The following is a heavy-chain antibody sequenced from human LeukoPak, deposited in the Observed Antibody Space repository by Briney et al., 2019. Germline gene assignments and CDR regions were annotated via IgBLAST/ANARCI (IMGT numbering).Heavy chain of an antibody. J-gene: IGHJ4*02. Sequence: SETLSLTCTVSSGSISSYYWSWIRQPPGKGLEWIGCIYVSGYTKYNPSLKSRVIMSVDTSKNQSSLNLSSVTAADTAVYYCAKSERNVGPFDYWGQGTLVAVSS. CDR1: SGSISSYY. V-gene: IGHV4-59*03. CDR2: IYVSGYT. D-gene: IGHD1-14*01. CDR3: AKSERNVGPFDY.